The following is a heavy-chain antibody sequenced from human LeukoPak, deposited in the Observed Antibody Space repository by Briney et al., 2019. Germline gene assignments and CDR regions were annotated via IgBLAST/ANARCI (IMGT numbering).Heavy chain of an antibody. CDR2: IRGGGDPT. V-gene: IGHV3-11*04. Sequence: GGSLRLSCEASGFTFSSYSMSWIHQAPGKGLEWISYIRGGGDPTNYADSVKGRFTISRDNAKNSLSLEMNSLSADDTAVYYCVRDHTWAFYYWGLGTLVTV. CDR1: GFTFSSYS. J-gene: IGHJ4*02. D-gene: IGHD2/OR15-2a*01. CDR3: VRDHTWAFYY.